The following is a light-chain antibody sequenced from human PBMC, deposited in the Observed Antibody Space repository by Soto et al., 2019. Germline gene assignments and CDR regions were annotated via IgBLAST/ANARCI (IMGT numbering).Light chain of an antibody. J-gene: IGKJ1*01. CDR2: GPS. V-gene: IGKV3-20*01. Sequence: ESVLTQSPGTLSLSPGERATLSCRASESVSSIYLAWYQQKPGQAPRLLIFGPSSRATGTPDRFSGSGSGTDFTLTISRLEPEDFAVYYCQQYGSSPPWTFGQGTEVEIK. CDR3: QQYGSSPPWT. CDR1: ESVSSIY.